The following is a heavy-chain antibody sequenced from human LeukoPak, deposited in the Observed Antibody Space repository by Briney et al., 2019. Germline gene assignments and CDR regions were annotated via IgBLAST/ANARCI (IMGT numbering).Heavy chain of an antibody. Sequence: GGSLRLSCAASRVTSSIDSMDWVRQAPGKGLEWISFISSSSGTIYYADSVKGRFTISRDNAKNSLYLQMNSLRDEDTAVYYCARGDYGSDYWGQGTLVTVSS. J-gene: IGHJ4*02. CDR2: ISSSSGTI. V-gene: IGHV3-48*02. CDR1: RVTSSIDS. D-gene: IGHD4-17*01. CDR3: ARGDYGSDY.